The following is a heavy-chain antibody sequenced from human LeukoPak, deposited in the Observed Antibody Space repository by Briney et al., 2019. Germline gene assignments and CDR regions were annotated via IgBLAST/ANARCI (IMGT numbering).Heavy chain of an antibody. CDR2: INHSGST. CDR1: GGSFSGYY. V-gene: IGHV4-34*01. CDR3: ASPPQGRYCGGDCYSD. J-gene: IGHJ4*02. D-gene: IGHD2-21*02. Sequence: PSETLSLTCAVYGGSFSGYYWSWIRQPPGKGLEWIGEINHSGSTNYNPSLKSRVTISVDTSKNQFSLKLSSVTAADTAVYYCASPPQGRYCGGDCYSDWGQGTLVTVSS.